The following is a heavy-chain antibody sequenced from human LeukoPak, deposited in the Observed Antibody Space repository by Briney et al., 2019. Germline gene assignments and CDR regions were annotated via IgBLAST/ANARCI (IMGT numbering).Heavy chain of an antibody. V-gene: IGHV1-2*02. D-gene: IGHD3-9*01. CDR2: INLSSGDT. CDR1: GYTFTDYF. J-gene: IGHJ5*02. CDR3: ARSYYDALTNNYMWLAP. Sequence: ASVKVSCKASGYTFTDYFIHWVRQAPGQGLEWMGWINLSSGDTFYIQKFQDRVTMTGDTSINTAYMELSRLRSDDTAEFYCARSYYDALTNNYMWLAPWGQGTLVTVSS.